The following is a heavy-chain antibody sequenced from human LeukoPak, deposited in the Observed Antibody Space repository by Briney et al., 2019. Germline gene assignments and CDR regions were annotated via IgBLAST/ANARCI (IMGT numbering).Heavy chain of an antibody. J-gene: IGHJ4*02. D-gene: IGHD3-10*01. CDR2: IYYSGST. CDR3: ARGVGSGSYYGIDY. V-gene: IGHV4-59*12. Sequence: SETLSLTCTVSGGSISSYYWSWIRQPPGKGLEWIGYIYYSGSTNYNPSLKSRVTISVDTSKNQFSLKLSSVAAADTAVYYCARGVGSGSYYGIDYWGQGTLVTVSS. CDR1: GGSISSYY.